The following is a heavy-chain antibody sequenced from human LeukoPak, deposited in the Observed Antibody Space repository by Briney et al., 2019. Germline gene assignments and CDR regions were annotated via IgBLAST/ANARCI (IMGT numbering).Heavy chain of an antibody. CDR1: GFTFSSYA. Sequence: GGSLRLSCAASGFTFSSYAMSWVRQAPGKGLEWVSAISGSGGSTYYADSVKGRFTVSRDNPKNTLDLQMNGLRAEDTALYYCARGRGYSENYFEYWGQGTLVTVSS. J-gene: IGHJ4*02. D-gene: IGHD5-18*01. V-gene: IGHV3-23*01. CDR2: ISGSGGST. CDR3: ARGRGYSENYFEY.